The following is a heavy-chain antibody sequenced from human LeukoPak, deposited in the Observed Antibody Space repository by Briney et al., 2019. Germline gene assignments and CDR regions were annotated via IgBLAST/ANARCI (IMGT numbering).Heavy chain of an antibody. V-gene: IGHV3-30*02. CDR1: GFTFDDYA. Sequence: GGSLRLSCAASGFTFDDYAMHWVRQAPGKGLEWVSFIRYDGSNEYYADSVRGRFTISRDNSKNTLYLQMNSLRAEDTAVYYCARDPDFDWLPFWFDYWGQGTLVTVSS. CDR2: IRYDGSNE. J-gene: IGHJ4*02. CDR3: ARDPDFDWLPFWFDY. D-gene: IGHD3-9*01.